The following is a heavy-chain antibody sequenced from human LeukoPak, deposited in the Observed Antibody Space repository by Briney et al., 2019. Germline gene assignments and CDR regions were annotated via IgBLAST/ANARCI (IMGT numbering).Heavy chain of an antibody. CDR2: IRYDGSNK. D-gene: IGHD5-18*01. Sequence: GGSLRLSCAASGFTFSSYGMHWVRQAPGKGLEWVAFIRYDGSNKYYADSVKGRFTIYRDNSKNTLYLQMNSLRAEDTAVYYCAKGSTHSYGIHRWGQGTLVTVSS. J-gene: IGHJ5*02. V-gene: IGHV3-30*02. CDR1: GFTFSSYG. CDR3: AKGSTHSYGIHR.